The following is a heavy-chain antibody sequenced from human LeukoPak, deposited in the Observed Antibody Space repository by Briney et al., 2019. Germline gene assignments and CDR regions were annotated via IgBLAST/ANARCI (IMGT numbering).Heavy chain of an antibody. J-gene: IGHJ3*02. V-gene: IGHV4-59*01. CDR3: ARYCSTSGTKAFGI. Sequence: SETLSLTCTVSGDSISSYYWSWLRQPPGKGLEWVGYIYYTGITKYKPSLKTPVTMSVDTSNNQFSLKLTSVTAADTAVYYCARYCSTSGTKAFGIWGQGTMVTVSS. CDR2: IYYTGIT. D-gene: IGHD3-10*01. CDR1: GDSISSYY.